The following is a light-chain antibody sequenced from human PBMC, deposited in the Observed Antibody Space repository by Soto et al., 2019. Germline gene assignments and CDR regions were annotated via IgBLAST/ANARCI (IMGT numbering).Light chain of an antibody. V-gene: IGKV1-9*01. J-gene: IGKJ5*01. CDR2: TAS. Sequence: DIQSTQTPSLLSAPVPCRLPIACRASQDINNDIAWYQQKPGKAPNLLIHTASNLQTGVPPRFSGSGSGTEFTLTISSLQPEDFATYYCQHRNSYPITFGEGTRLEIK. CDR3: QHRNSYPIT. CDR1: QDINND.